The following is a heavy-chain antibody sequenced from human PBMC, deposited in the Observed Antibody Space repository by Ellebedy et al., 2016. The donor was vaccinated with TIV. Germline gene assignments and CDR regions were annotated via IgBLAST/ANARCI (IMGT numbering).Heavy chain of an antibody. J-gene: IGHJ4*02. V-gene: IGHV3-7*05. CDR2: INQDGSEK. D-gene: IGHD3-3*01. CDR3: AKDFNYDFWSGSFGY. Sequence: PGGSLRLSCAASGFTFTTFWMSWVRQAPGKGLEWVGNINQDGSEKCYGDSVKGRFTISRDNSKNTLYLQMNSLRAEDTAVYYCAKDFNYDFWSGSFGYWGQGTLVTVSS. CDR1: GFTFTTFW.